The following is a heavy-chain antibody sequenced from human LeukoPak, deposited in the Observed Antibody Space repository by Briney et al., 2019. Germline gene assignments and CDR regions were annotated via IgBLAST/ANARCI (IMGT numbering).Heavy chain of an antibody. CDR3: ARDYGDSEYFQH. Sequence: SETLSLTCTVSGGSISSGSYYWSWIRQPAGKGLEWIGRIYTSGSTNYNPSLKSRVTISVDTSKNQFSLKLSSVTAADTAVYYCARDYGDSEYFQHWGQGTLVTVSS. CDR2: IYTSGST. D-gene: IGHD4-17*01. CDR1: GGSISSGSYY. J-gene: IGHJ1*01. V-gene: IGHV4-61*02.